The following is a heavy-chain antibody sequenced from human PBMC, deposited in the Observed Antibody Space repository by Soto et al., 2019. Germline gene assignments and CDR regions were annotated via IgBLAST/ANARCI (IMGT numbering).Heavy chain of an antibody. CDR2: ISGSGGST. CDR1: GFTFSSYA. Sequence: EVQLLESGGGLVQPGGSLRLSCAASGFTFSSYAMSWVRQAPGKGLEWVSVISGSGGSTYYADSVKGRFTISRDNSKNTLYLQMNSLRAEDTAVYYCAKDMDIVLMVYAMVAFDIWGQGTMVTVSS. CDR3: AKDMDIVLMVYAMVAFDI. V-gene: IGHV3-23*01. D-gene: IGHD2-8*01. J-gene: IGHJ3*02.